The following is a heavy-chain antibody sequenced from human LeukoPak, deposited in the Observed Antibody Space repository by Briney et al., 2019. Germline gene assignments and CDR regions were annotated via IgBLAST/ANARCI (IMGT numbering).Heavy chain of an antibody. CDR2: ISGGGDTI. D-gene: IGHD3-10*01. Sequence: PGGSLRLSCAASGFTFSDYYMGWIRQAPGKGLEWLSYISGGGDTIFEANSVRGRFTISRDNAKTSLYLQPNSLRAEDTAVYYCARCPSGATHYYYMDVWGRGTTVTVSS. CDR1: GFTFSDYY. J-gene: IGHJ6*03. CDR3: ARCPSGATHYYYMDV. V-gene: IGHV3-11*01.